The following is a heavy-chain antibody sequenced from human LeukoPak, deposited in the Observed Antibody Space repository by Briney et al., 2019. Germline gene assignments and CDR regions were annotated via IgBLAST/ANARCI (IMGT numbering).Heavy chain of an antibody. CDR1: GFTFSSYE. V-gene: IGHV3-48*03. CDR3: ARNIYYYDNSVAH. CDR2: ISGSGTTI. J-gene: IGHJ4*02. D-gene: IGHD3-22*01. Sequence: GGSLRLFCAASGFTFSSYEMNWVGQAPGSGLEWVSYISGSGTTIYYTDSVKGRFTISRDNAKNSLYLQMNGLRVEDTAVYYSARNIYYYDNSVAHWGQGTLVTVSS.